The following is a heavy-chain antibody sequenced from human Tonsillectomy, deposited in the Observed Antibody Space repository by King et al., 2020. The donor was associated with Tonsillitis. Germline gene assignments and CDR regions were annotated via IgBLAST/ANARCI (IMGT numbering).Heavy chain of an antibody. V-gene: IGHV3-9*01. CDR3: ARTTYCGGDCYPIDAFEI. CDR2: ISCSSGSI. CDR1: GFTFDEYA. Sequence: VQLVESGGGLVQPGRSLRLSCAASGFTFDEYAMHWVRQPPGKGLEWVSGISCSSGSIDYADSVKGRFTISGDNAKNSLYLQMNSLRPEDTALYYCARTTYCGGDCYPIDAFEIWGQGTMVTVSS. D-gene: IGHD2-21*01. J-gene: IGHJ3*02.